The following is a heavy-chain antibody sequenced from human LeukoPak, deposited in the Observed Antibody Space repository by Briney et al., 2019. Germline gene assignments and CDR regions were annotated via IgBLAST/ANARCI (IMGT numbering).Heavy chain of an antibody. D-gene: IGHD6-13*01. CDR1: GFTFSNYA. J-gene: IGHJ4*02. CDR2: ISYDGSTK. V-gene: IGHV3-30-3*01. CDR3: ATLAAAGTLDY. Sequence: GGSLRLSCADSGFTFSNYAMHWVRQTPGKGLEWVAVISYDGSTKYYADSVKGRFTISRDNSKNTLYLQMNSLRAEDTAVYYCATLAAAGTLDYWGQGTLVTVSS.